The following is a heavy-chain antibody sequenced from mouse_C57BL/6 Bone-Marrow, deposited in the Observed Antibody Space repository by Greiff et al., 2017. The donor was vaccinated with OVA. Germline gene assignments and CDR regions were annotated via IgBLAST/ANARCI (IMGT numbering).Heavy chain of an antibody. J-gene: IGHJ3*01. CDR2: INPSSGYT. D-gene: IGHD2-2*01. CDR1: GYTFTSYT. V-gene: IGHV1-4*01. Sequence: VQLQQSGAELARPGASVKMSCKASGYTFTSYTMHWVKQRPGQGLEWIGYINPSSGYTKYNQKFQGKATLTADKSSSTAYMQLSSLTSEDSAVYYCATTGYHAAWFAYWGQGTLVTVSA. CDR3: ATTGYHAAWFAY.